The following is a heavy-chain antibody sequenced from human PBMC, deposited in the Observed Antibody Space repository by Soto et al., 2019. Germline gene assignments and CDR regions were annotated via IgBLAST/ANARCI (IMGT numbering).Heavy chain of an antibody. CDR3: ARRYGSVFDY. D-gene: IGHD6-19*01. J-gene: IGHJ4*02. CDR1: GGSINNYY. Sequence: QVQLQESGPGLVKPSETLSLTCTVSGGSINNYYWSWIRQPPGKGLEWIGYIYYSGSTNYNPSLKSRVTISVDTSKNQFSLKLSSVSAADTAVYYCARRYGSVFDYWGQATLVTVSS. CDR2: IYYSGST. V-gene: IGHV4-59*01.